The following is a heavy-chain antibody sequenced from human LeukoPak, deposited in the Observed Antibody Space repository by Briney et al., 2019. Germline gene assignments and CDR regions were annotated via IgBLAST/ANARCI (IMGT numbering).Heavy chain of an antibody. V-gene: IGHV1-8*01. J-gene: IGHJ6*04. D-gene: IGHD1-26*01. CDR1: GYTFTSYD. CDR2: MNPNSGNT. CDR3: ARATIVGATDR. Sequence: WASVKVSCKASGYTFTSYDINWVRQATGQGLEWMGWMNPNSGNTGYAQKFQGRVTMTRDTSISTAYMELSRLRSDDTAVYYCARATIVGATDRWGKGTTATVSS.